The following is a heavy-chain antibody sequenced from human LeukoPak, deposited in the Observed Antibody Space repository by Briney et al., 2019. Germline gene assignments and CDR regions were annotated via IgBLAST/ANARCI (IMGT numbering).Heavy chain of an antibody. CDR1: GFTFSNYS. V-gene: IGHV3-48*01. J-gene: IGHJ4*02. D-gene: IGHD6-19*01. CDR3: AREKYSRGLINFDY. CDR2: ISSSSRNI. Sequence: GGSLRLSCAASGFTFSNYSMNWVRQAQGKGLERVSYISSSSRNIYYADSVKGRFTISRDSADSSLYLHMNSLRAEDTAVYYCAREKYSRGLINFDYWGQGTLVTVSS.